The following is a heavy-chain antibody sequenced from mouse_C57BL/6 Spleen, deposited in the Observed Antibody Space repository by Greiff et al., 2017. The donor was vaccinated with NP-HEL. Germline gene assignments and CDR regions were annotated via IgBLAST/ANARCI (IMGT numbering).Heavy chain of an antibody. CDR2: IHPNSGST. CDR3: ARPTTVVRYAMDY. CDR1: GYTFTSYW. Sequence: VQLQQPGAELVKPGASVKLSCKASGYTFTSYWMHWVKQRPGQGLEWIGMIHPNSGSTNYNEKFKSKATLTVDKSSSTAYMQLSSLTSEDSAVYYCARPTTVVRYAMDYWGQGTSVTVSS. J-gene: IGHJ4*01. V-gene: IGHV1-64*01. D-gene: IGHD1-1*01.